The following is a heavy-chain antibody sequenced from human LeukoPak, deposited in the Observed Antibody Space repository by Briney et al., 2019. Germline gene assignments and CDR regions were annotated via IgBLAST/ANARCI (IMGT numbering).Heavy chain of an antibody. V-gene: IGHV3-7*01. J-gene: IGHJ4*02. CDR3: ASRIVGTPDYFDY. CDR2: IFQDGNDK. D-gene: IGHD1-26*01. CDR1: GFTFGDYA. Sequence: GGSLRLSCTASGFTFGDYAMSWVRQAPGKGLEWVANIFQDGNDKYYVDSVKGRFTISRDNAKNSLYLQLNSLRVEDTAVYYCASRIVGTPDYFDYWGQGTLVTVSS.